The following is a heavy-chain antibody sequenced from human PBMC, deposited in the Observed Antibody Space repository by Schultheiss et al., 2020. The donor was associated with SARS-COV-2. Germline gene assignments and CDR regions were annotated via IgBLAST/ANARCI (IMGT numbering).Heavy chain of an antibody. CDR2: IYYSGST. J-gene: IGHJ6*03. V-gene: IGHV4-59*12. D-gene: IGHD4-11*01. Sequence: SETLSLTCTVSGGSISSYYWSWIRQPPGKGLEWIGYIYYSGSTNYNPSLKSRVTMSVDTSKNQFSLKLSSVTAADTAVYYCARVTSNYAPYYYYYYMDVWGKGTTVTVSS. CDR3: ARVTSNYAPYYYYYYMDV. CDR1: GGSISSYY.